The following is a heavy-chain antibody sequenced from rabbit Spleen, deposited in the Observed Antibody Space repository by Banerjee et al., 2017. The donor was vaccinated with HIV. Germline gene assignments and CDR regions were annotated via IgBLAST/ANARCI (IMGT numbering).Heavy chain of an antibody. CDR2: IYVGSSGST. Sequence: QSLEESGGDLVQPGTSLTLTCKASGFSFSSSYYMCWVRQAPGKGLECVACIYVGSSGSTYYANWAKGRFTISKTSSTTVTLQMTSLTAADTATYFCARDTGSSFSSYGMDLWGQGTLVTVS. CDR1: GFSFSSSYY. V-gene: IGHV1S40*01. J-gene: IGHJ6*01. CDR3: ARDTGSSFSSYGMDL. D-gene: IGHD8-1*01.